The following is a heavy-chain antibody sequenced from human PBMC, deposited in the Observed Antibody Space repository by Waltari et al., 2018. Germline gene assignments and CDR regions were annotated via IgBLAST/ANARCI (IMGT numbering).Heavy chain of an antibody. D-gene: IGHD6-19*01. CDR2: INPNSGGT. V-gene: IGHV1-2*06. Sequence: TFTGYYMHWVRQAPGQGLEWMGRINPNSGGTNYAQKFQGRVTMTRDTSISTAYMELSRLRSDDTAVYYCARAHHSGSYAFDIWGQGTMVTVSS. CDR1: TFTGYY. CDR3: ARAHHSGSYAFDI. J-gene: IGHJ3*02.